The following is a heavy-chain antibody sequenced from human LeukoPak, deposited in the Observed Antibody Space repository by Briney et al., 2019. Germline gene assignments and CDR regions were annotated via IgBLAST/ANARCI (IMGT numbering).Heavy chain of an antibody. CDR2: ISGSGGST. CDR1: GFTFSSYG. V-gene: IGHV3-23*01. J-gene: IGHJ4*02. CDR3: ATGNYNRPFDY. D-gene: IGHD1-7*01. Sequence: GGSLRLSCAASGFTFSSYGMSWVRQAPGKGLEWVSAISGSGGSTYYADSVKGRFTISRDNTKNTLYLQLNSLRAEDTAVYYCATGNYNRPFDYWGQGTLVTVSS.